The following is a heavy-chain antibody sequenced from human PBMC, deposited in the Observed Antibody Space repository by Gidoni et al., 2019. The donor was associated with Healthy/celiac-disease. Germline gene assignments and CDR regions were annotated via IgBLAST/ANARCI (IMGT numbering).Heavy chain of an antibody. CDR3: AKDQMYAIHSEYYYYGMDV. J-gene: IGHJ6*02. CDR2: ISYDGSNK. Sequence: QVQLVESGGGVVQPGRSLRLSCAASGFTFSSYGLHWVRQAPGKGLEWVAVISYDGSNKYYADSVKGRFTISRDNSKNTLYLQMNSLRAEDTAVYYCAKDQMYAIHSEYYYYGMDVWGQGTTVTVSS. V-gene: IGHV3-30*18. D-gene: IGHD2-15*01. CDR1: GFTFSSYG.